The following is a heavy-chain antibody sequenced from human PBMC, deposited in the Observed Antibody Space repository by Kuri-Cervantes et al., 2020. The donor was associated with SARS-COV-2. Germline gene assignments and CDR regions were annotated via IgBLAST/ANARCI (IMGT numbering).Heavy chain of an antibody. CDR1: GGSFSGYY. Sequence: SETLSLTCAVYGGSFSGYYWSWIRQSPGKGLEWIGEINHSGSTNYNPSLKSRVTISVDTSKNQFSLKLSSVTAADTAVYYCARGGMVRFLYYWGQGTLVTVSS. D-gene: IGHD3-3*01. CDR3: ARGGMVRFLYY. J-gene: IGHJ4*02. CDR2: INHSGST. V-gene: IGHV4-34*01.